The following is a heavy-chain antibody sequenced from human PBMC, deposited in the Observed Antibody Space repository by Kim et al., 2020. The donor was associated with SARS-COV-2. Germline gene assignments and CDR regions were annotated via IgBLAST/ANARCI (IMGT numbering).Heavy chain of an antibody. CDR2: IHYSGTT. CDR1: GGSISNYY. CDR3: AREGDLSRYGFWTGFDP. D-gene: IGHD3-3*01. Sequence: SETLSLTCTVSGGSISNYYWTWIRQPPGKGLEWIGYIHYSGTTNYNPSLKSRVTISMDTSKKQFSLQLSSVTAADTAVYYCAREGDLSRYGFWTGFDPWGQGTLVTVSS. J-gene: IGHJ5*02. V-gene: IGHV4-59*13.